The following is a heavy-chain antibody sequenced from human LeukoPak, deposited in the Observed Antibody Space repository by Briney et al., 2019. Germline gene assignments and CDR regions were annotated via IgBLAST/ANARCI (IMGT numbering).Heavy chain of an antibody. Sequence: GRSLRLSCAASGFTFHDYAMHWVRQAPGKGLEWVSGISWNGGTIDYADSVKGRFTISRDNSKNTLYLQMNSLRAEDTAVYYCAKDPPRYDFWSGYYVDYWGQGTLVTVSS. CDR2: ISWNGGTI. CDR3: AKDPPRYDFWSGYYVDY. J-gene: IGHJ4*02. D-gene: IGHD3-3*01. V-gene: IGHV3-9*01. CDR1: GFTFHDYA.